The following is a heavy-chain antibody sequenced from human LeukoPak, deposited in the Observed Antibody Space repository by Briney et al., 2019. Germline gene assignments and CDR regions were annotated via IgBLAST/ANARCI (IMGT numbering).Heavy chain of an antibody. CDR3: ARDEYCSGGSCSSAFDI. Sequence: PSETLSLTCTVSGYSISSGYYWGWIRQPPGEGLEWIGSIYHSGSTYYNPSPKSRVTISVDTSKNQFSLKLSSVTAADTAVYYCARDEYCSGGSCSSAFDIWGQGTMVTVSS. V-gene: IGHV4-38-2*02. CDR1: GYSISSGYY. D-gene: IGHD2-15*01. J-gene: IGHJ3*02. CDR2: IYHSGST.